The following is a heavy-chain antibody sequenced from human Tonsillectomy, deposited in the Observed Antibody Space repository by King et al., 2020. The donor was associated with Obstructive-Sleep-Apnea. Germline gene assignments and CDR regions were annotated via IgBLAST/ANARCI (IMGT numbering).Heavy chain of an antibody. CDR3: ARDPWFGTYYYYGMDV. V-gene: IGHV1-2*02. J-gene: IGHJ6*02. CDR2: INPKSGGT. Sequence: QLVQSGAEVKGPGASVKVSCKAAGYTFTGYYMHWVRQAPGQGLEWMGWINPKSGGTNYARKFQGRVTMTRDTYISTGYMELSRLRSDDTAVYYCARDPWFGTYYYYGMDVWGQGTTVTISS. D-gene: IGHD3-10*01. CDR1: GYTFTGYY.